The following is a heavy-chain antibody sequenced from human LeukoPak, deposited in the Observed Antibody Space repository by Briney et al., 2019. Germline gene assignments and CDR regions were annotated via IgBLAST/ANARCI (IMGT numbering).Heavy chain of an antibody. J-gene: IGHJ4*02. V-gene: IGHV1-2*02. Sequence: GASVKVSCKASGYTFTGYYMHWVRQAPGQGLEWMGWINPYSGGTAYAQRFQGRVTLTRDTSISTAYMELSDLRSDDTAVYYCARPLDAWLATIGLWGQGTLLTVSS. CDR1: GYTFTGYY. CDR3: ARPLDAWLATIGL. D-gene: IGHD5-24*01. CDR2: INPYSGGT.